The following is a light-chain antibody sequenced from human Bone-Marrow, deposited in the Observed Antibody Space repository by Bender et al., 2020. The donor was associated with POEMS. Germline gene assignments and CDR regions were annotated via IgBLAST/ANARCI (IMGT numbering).Light chain of an antibody. CDR1: STDVGGFNF. CDR3: SSYTGSATYV. CDR2: DVS. Sequence: QSVLTQPPSVSGSPGQSITISCTGTSTDVGGFNFVSWYQQHPGKVPKLLIYDVSNRSSGVSNRFSGSKSGNTASLTISGRQVDDEADYYCSSYTGSATYVFGTGTKVTAL. V-gene: IGLV2-14*03. J-gene: IGLJ1*01.